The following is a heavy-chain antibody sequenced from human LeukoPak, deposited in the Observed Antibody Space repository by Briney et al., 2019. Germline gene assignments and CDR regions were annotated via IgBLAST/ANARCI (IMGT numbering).Heavy chain of an antibody. Sequence: GGSLRLSCAASGFPFSSYSFNWVRLAPGKGLAWVAYISSSGTIYYAASVTGRFTISSDNANNSLYLQMNSLRADDTAVYYCMRGARGGDYWGQGNLVTVSS. CDR3: MRGARGGDY. V-gene: IGHV3-48*04. CDR2: ISSSGTI. CDR1: GFPFSSYS. J-gene: IGHJ4*02. D-gene: IGHD2-15*01.